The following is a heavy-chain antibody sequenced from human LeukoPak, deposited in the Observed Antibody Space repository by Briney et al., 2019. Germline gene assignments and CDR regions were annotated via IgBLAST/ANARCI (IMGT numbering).Heavy chain of an antibody. V-gene: IGHV1-69*13. CDR1: GGTFSSYP. CDR3: ARNSRVVSTSGLNY. D-gene: IGHD4-23*01. CDR2: ITPIFGTP. J-gene: IGHJ4*02. Sequence: ASVKVSCNASGGTFSSYPISWVRQAPGQGLEWMGEITPIFGTPDYAQKFQGRVTITADESTTTTYLEVSSLRSEDTAIYYCARNSRVVSTSGLNYWGQGTLVTVSS.